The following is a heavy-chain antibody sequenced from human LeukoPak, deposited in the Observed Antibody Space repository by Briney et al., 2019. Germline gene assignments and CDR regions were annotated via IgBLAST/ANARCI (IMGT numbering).Heavy chain of an antibody. J-gene: IGHJ4*02. CDR1: GFTFASYG. CDR3: TRNQGYCTGGGCYIDY. D-gene: IGHD2-8*02. Sequence: GGSLRLSCAASGFTFASYGMHWVRHAPGKGLEWVALIRYDGTNKYYTDSVKGRFTISKDNSKNTLYLQMNSLRAEDTAVYYCTRNQGYCTGGGCYIDYWGQGTLVTVSS. V-gene: IGHV3-30*02. CDR2: IRYDGTNK.